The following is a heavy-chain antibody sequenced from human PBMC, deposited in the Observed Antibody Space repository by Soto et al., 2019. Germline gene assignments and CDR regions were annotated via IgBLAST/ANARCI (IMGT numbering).Heavy chain of an antibody. Sequence: SETLSLTCAVYGGSFSGYYWNWIRQPPGQGLEWIGEINHSGSTNYNPSLKSRVTISVDTSKNQFSLNLSSVTAADTAVYYCTSGRYGEPFDYWGQGTLVTVSS. CDR1: GGSFSGYY. CDR3: TSGRYGEPFDY. J-gene: IGHJ4*02. D-gene: IGHD4-17*01. CDR2: INHSGST. V-gene: IGHV4-34*01.